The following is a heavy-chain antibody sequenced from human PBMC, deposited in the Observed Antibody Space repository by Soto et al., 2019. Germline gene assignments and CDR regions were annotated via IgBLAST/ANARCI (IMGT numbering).Heavy chain of an antibody. CDR1: GGSISSYY. Sequence: SETLSLTCTVSGGSISSYYWSWIRQPPGKGLEWIGYIYYSGSTNYNPSLKGRVTISVDTSKNQFSLKLSSVTAADTAVYYCARARSSEWLAYFDYWGQGTLVTVSS. CDR3: ARARSSEWLAYFDY. D-gene: IGHD6-19*01. CDR2: IYYSGST. V-gene: IGHV4-59*01. J-gene: IGHJ4*02.